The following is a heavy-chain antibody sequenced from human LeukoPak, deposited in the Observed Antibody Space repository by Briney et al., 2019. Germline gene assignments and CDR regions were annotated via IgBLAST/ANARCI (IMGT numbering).Heavy chain of an antibody. V-gene: IGHV4-4*07. D-gene: IGHD1-20*01. J-gene: IGHJ4*02. CDR2: IYTSGST. Sequence: PSETLSLTCTVSGGSISSYYWSWIRQPAGKGLEWIGRIYTSGSTNYNPSLKSRVTMSVDTSKNQFSLKLSTVTAADTAVYYCAGRRITGTTYYLDYWGQGTLVTVSS. CDR1: GGSISSYY. CDR3: AGRRITGTTYYLDY.